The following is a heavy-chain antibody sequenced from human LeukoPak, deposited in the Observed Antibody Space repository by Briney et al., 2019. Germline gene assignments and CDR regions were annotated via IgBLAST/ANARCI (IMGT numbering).Heavy chain of an antibody. CDR3: ARAPANKYDSRLPEDY. V-gene: IGHV1-46*01. D-gene: IGHD3-22*01. CDR1: GYTFTGYY. J-gene: IGHJ4*02. Sequence: ASVKVSCKASGYTFTGYYIHRVRQAPGQGLEWMGIINPSDGTTSYAQKFQGRVTMTRDTSTSTVYMELRSLRSEDTAVYYCARAPANKYDSRLPEDYWGQGTLVTVSS. CDR2: INPSDGTT.